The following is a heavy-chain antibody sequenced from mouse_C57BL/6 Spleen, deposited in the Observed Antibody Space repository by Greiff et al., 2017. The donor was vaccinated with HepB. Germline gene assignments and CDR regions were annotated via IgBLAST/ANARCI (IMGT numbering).Heavy chain of an antibody. J-gene: IGHJ4*01. CDR2: IDPSDSYT. CDR3: ARSDGSPYYYAMDY. CDR1: GYTFTSYW. Sequence: VQLQQSGAELVMPGASVKLSCKASGYTFTSYWMHWVKQRPGQGLEWIGEIDPSDSYTNYNQKFKGKSTLTVDKSSSTAYMQLSSLTSEDSAVYYCARSDGSPYYYAMDYWGHGTSVTVSS. V-gene: IGHV1-69*01. D-gene: IGHD1-1*01.